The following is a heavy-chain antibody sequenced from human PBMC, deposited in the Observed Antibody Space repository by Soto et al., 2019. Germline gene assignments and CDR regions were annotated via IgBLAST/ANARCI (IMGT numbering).Heavy chain of an antibody. Sequence: ASVKASCKASGYTFTGYYMHWLRQAPEQGLEWMGWISTYNGDTNYAQTFQGRVTMTTDTSTSTVHMEVRSLRSDDTAVYYCAREGVAPYYYYGMDVWGQGTPLTVSS. V-gene: IGHV1-18*04. CDR3: AREGVAPYYYYGMDV. J-gene: IGHJ6*02. CDR2: ISTYNGDT. CDR1: GYTFTGYY. D-gene: IGHD5-12*01.